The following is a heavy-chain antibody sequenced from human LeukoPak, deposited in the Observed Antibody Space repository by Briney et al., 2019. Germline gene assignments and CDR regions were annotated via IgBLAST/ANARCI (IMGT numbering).Heavy chain of an antibody. V-gene: IGHV1-2*02. CDR3: ARAVWFGELFH. D-gene: IGHD3-10*01. CDR1: GYTFTGYY. CDR2: INPNSGDT. Sequence: GASVKVSCKASGYTFTGYYMHWVRQAPGQGLEWMGWINPNSGDTNYAQRFQGRVSMTRDTSISTAYMELSRLRSDDTAVYYCARAVWFGELFHWGQGTLVTVSS. J-gene: IGHJ4*02.